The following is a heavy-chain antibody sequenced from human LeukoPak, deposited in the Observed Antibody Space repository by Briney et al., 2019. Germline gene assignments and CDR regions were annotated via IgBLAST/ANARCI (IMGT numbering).Heavy chain of an antibody. Sequence: ASVNVSCKASGGTFSSYAISWVRQAPGQGLEWMGRIIPILGIANYAQRFQGRVTITADKSTSTAFMELSSLRSEDTAVYYCARDPHEYYDILTGFTYYYGMDVWGQGTTVTVSS. CDR2: IIPILGIA. V-gene: IGHV1-69*04. D-gene: IGHD3-9*01. J-gene: IGHJ6*02. CDR3: ARDPHEYYDILTGFTYYYGMDV. CDR1: GGTFSSYA.